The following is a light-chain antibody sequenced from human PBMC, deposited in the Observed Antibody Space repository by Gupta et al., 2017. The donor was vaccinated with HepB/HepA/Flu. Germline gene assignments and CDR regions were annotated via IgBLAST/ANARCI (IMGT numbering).Light chain of an antibody. CDR1: SSNIGAGYD. V-gene: IGLV1-40*01. Sequence: QSVLTQPPPVSGAPGQTVTIPCTGSSSNIGAGYDVHWYQQPPGTDPHLLIYVNISRRSAVPARFSSSNSGASASPVTTXRXAEDEAXYYCQYYDSSTSGLVVFGGGTKLTVL. CDR3: QYYDSSTSGLVV. CDR2: VNI. J-gene: IGLJ2*01.